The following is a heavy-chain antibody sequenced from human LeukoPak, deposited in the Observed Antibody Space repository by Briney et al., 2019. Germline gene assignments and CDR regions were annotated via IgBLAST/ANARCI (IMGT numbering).Heavy chain of an antibody. V-gene: IGHV3-72*01. CDR3: ARSPESGGNVFDI. D-gene: IGHD3-16*01. CDR1: GFTFSDHY. J-gene: IGHJ3*02. CDR2: MRNKANSYTT. Sequence: GGSLRLSCAGSGFTFSDHYIDWVRQAPGKGLEWVGRMRNKANSYTTENAASVKGRLTLSRDDSKRLVSLQLNSLKIEDTAVYYCARSPESGGNVFDIWGQGTMVTVSS.